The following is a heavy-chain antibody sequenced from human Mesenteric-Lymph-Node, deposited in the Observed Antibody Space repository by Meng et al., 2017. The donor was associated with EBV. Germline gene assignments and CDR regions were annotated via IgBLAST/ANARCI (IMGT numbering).Heavy chain of an antibody. J-gene: IGHJ4*02. V-gene: IGHV4-4*02. D-gene: IGHD3-10*01. CDR2: ISESGNI. CDR1: CGSISSTSW. CDR3: AAGGVRGEFDD. Sequence: QVQLQESGPGLEKPSGXLSLPCTVSCGSISSTSWWSWVLQAPGKGLEWIAEISESGNINYNPSLKSRVTTSVDTPKNQFFLKLNSVTAADTAVYYCAAGGVRGEFDDWGQGTLVTVSS.